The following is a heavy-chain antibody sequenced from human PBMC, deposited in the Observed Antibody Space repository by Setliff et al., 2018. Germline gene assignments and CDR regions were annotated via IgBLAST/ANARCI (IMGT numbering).Heavy chain of an antibody. J-gene: IGHJ6*03. CDR1: GYTFTGYY. Sequence: ASVKVSCKASGYTFTGYYMHWIRQAPGQGLEWGGWINPNSGVTNYAQKFQGRVTMTRDTSISTAYMELSSLRSDDTAVYYCARDLGARYCSGGSCSHYYYYYMDVWGKGTTVTVSS. V-gene: IGHV1-2*02. CDR3: ARDLGARYCSGGSCSHYYYYYMDV. D-gene: IGHD2-15*01. CDR2: INPNSGVT.